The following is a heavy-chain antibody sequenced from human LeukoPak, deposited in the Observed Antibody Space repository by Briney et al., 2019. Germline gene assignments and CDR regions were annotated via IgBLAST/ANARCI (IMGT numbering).Heavy chain of an antibody. CDR1: GFTFSNYW. V-gene: IGHV3-7*04. Sequence: GGSLRLSCAASGFTFSNYWMSWVRQAPGKGLEWVAHINQDGSEKYYVDSVKGRFTISRNNAKNSLYLQMNSLRAEDTAVYYGGRDGGGDIVVAFAFDIWGQGTMVTVSS. CDR3: GRDGGGDIVVAFAFDI. J-gene: IGHJ3*02. CDR2: INQDGSEK. D-gene: IGHD2-15*01.